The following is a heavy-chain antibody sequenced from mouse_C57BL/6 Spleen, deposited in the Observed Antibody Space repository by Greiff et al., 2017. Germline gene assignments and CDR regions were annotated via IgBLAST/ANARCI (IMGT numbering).Heavy chain of an antibody. CDR1: GYTFTDYT. CDR3: ARGWDGYFDV. CDR2: INHNNGGT. V-gene: IGHV1-22*01. D-gene: IGHD4-1*01. J-gene: IGHJ1*03. Sequence: VQLQQSGPELVKPGASVKMSCKASGYTFTDYTMHWVKQSHGKSLEWIGYINHNNGGTSYNQKFKGKATLTVDNSSSTAYMELRSLTSEDSAVYYCARGWDGYFDVWGTGTTVTVSS.